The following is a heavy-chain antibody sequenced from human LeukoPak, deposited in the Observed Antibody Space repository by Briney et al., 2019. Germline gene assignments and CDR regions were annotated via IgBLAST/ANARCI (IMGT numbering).Heavy chain of an antibody. D-gene: IGHD2-2*01. J-gene: IGHJ4*02. CDR1: GYSFTSYW. CDR3: ARRGRYCTSTNCYVAY. Sequence: GESLKISCKGSGYSFTSYWIGWVRQMPGKGLEWMGIIYPGDSDTRYSPSFQGQVTISADKSIGTAYLQWSSLKASDTAMYYCARRGRYCTSTNCYVAYWGQGTLVTVSS. V-gene: IGHV5-51*01. CDR2: IYPGDSDT.